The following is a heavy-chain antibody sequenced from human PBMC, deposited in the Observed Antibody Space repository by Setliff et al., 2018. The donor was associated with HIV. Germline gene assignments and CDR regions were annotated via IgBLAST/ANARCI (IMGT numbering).Heavy chain of an antibody. CDR1: GGSFSGYY. CDR2: INHSGST. CDR3: ARVLGWQQDAFDI. V-gene: IGHV4-34*01. J-gene: IGHJ3*02. Sequence: ETLSLTCAVYGGSFSGYYWSWIRQPPGKGLEWIGEINHSGSTNYNPSLKSRVTISVDTSKNQFSLKLSSVTAADTAVYYCARVLGWQQDAFDIWGQGTMVTVS. D-gene: IGHD6-19*01.